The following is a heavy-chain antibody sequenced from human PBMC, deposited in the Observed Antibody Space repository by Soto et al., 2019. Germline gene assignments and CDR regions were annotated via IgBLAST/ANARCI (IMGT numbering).Heavy chain of an antibody. CDR3: AKDPVVGTRRAFDI. V-gene: IGHV3-23*01. J-gene: IGHJ3*02. CDR2: ISGSGGST. CDR1: GFTFSNFA. Sequence: EVQLLESGGGLVQPGGSLRLSCAASGFTFSNFAMNWVRQAPGNGLEWVSAISGSGGSTYYADSVKGRFTISRDNCKNTLYRQMNSLRAEDTAVYYCAKDPVVGTRRAFDIWGQGTMVTVSS. D-gene: IGHD1-26*01.